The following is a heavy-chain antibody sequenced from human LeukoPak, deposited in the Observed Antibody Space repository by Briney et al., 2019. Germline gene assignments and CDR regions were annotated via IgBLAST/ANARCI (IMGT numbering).Heavy chain of an antibody. CDR1: GFTFSSYW. J-gene: IGHJ4*02. CDR2: INDDGSST. CDR3: AKNYYDSSGYLRYFDY. V-gene: IGHV3-74*01. D-gene: IGHD3-22*01. Sequence: GGSLRLSCAASGFTFSSYWMHWVRQVPGKGLVWVSRINDDGSSTTYADSVKGRFTISRDNAKNTLYLQMNSLRAEDTAVYYCAKNYYDSSGYLRYFDYWGQGTLVTVSS.